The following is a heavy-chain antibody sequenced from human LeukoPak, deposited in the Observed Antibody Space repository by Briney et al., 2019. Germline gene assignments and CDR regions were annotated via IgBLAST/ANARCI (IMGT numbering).Heavy chain of an antibody. Sequence: PSQTLSLTCTVSGGSISSGDYYWSWIRQPPGKGLEWIGNIYYRGTTYYNPSLKSRVTISVDTSKNQFSLRLSSVTAADTAVYYCARDRPSQRGDDAFGIWGQGTMVTVSS. CDR2: IYYRGTT. CDR1: GGSISSGDYY. CDR3: ARDRPSQRGDDAFGI. J-gene: IGHJ3*02. D-gene: IGHD2-21*01. V-gene: IGHV4-30-4*08.